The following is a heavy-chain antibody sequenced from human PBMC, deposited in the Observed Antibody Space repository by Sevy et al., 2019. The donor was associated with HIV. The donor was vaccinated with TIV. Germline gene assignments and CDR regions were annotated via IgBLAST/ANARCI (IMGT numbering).Heavy chain of an antibody. D-gene: IGHD1-1*01. V-gene: IGHV3-7*01. Sequence: GGSLRLSCVVSGFTFSDYWLSWVRQAPGKGLEWVANIDQDGNQKYYVDFVKGRFTISRDNAKNSLYLHMNSLRSEDPAVYYCVNDSAKTRHYWGQGTLVTVSS. CDR3: VNDSAKTRHY. CDR1: GFTFSDYW. CDR2: IDQDGNQK. J-gene: IGHJ4*02.